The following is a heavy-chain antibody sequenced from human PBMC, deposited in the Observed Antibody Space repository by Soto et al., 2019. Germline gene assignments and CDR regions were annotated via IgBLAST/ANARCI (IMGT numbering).Heavy chain of an antibody. CDR3: ARGGYSGSYLLNYYYYYGMDV. V-gene: IGHV3-21*01. D-gene: IGHD1-26*01. Sequence: KPGGSLRLSXAASGFTFSSYSMNWVRQAPGKGLEWVSSISSSSSYIYYADSVKGRFTISRDNAKNSLYLQMNSLRAEDTAVYYCARGGYSGSYLLNYYYYYGMDVWGQGTTVTVSS. CDR1: GFTFSSYS. CDR2: ISSSSSYI. J-gene: IGHJ6*02.